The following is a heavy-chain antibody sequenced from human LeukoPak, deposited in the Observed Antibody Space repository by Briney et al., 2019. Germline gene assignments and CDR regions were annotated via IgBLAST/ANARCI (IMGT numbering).Heavy chain of an antibody. CDR3: ASGVPAARP. D-gene: IGHD6-6*01. V-gene: IGHV3-7*01. J-gene: IGHJ5*02. CDR1: GFTFSSYW. Sequence: GGSLRLSCAASGFTFSSYWMMWVRQAPGKGLEWVAKIKQDGSENSYVDSVEGRFTISRDNANNSLYLQMNSLRVEDTAVYYCASGVPAARPWGQGTLVTVSS. CDR2: IKQDGSEN.